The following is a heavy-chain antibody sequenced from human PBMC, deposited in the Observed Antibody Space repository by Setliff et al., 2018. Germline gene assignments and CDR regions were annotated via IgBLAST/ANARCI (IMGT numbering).Heavy chain of an antibody. V-gene: IGHV3-9*03. J-gene: IGHJ4*02. CDR3: AKGYCSSTSCYVDY. D-gene: IGHD2-2*01. CDR1: GFTFDDYA. Sequence: GGGLVQPGRSLRLSCAASGFTFDDYAMHWGRQAPGKGLEWVSGISWNSGIVAYADSVKGRFTISRDNAKNSLYLQMNSLKAEDMALYYCAKGYCSSTSCYVDYWGQGTLVTVSS. CDR2: ISWNSGIV.